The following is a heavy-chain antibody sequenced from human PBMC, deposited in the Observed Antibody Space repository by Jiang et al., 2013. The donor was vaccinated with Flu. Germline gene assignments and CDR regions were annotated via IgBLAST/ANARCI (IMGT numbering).Heavy chain of an antibody. Sequence: VQLLESGGGLVQPGESLRLSCAASGFTFTTYTMTWVRQAPGKGLEWVSAISGSGSTYYADSVKGRFTISRDNSKNTLYLQMNSLRADDTAIYYCAKGRDGYNWGFDYWGQGTLVTVSS. CDR2: ISGSGST. V-gene: IGHV3-23*01. J-gene: IGHJ4*02. D-gene: IGHD5-24*01. CDR1: GFTFTTYT. CDR3: AKGRDGYNWGFDY.